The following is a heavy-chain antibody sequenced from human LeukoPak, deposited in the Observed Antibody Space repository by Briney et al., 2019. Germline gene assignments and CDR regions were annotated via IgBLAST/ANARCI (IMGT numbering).Heavy chain of an antibody. Sequence: PGGSLRLSCAASGFSFSAYWMTWVRQAPGTGLEWVANINPAGSETYYVDPVKGRFSISRDNAKNLVYLQMNSLRAEDTAVYHCARFGHVAAVDAWGQGTPVTVSS. D-gene: IGHD2-15*01. CDR3: ARFGHVAAVDA. CDR2: INPAGSET. J-gene: IGHJ4*02. CDR1: GFSFSAYW. V-gene: IGHV3-7*01.